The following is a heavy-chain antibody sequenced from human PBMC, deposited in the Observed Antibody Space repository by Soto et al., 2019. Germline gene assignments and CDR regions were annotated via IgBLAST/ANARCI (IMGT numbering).Heavy chain of an antibody. J-gene: IGHJ5*02. V-gene: IGHV4-30-2*01. CDR2: IYHSGST. CDR1: RLSITNAFYY. D-gene: IGHD2-2*01. Sequence: SAALSLTCILFRLSITNAFYYWGWVRQTPGKELERIGYIYHSGSTYYNPSLMSRVTISVDRSKNQFSLKLSSVTAADTAVYYCARVPDRWGQGTLVT. CDR3: ARVPDR.